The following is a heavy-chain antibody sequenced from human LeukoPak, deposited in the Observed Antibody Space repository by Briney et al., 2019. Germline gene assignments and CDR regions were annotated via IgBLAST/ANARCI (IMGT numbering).Heavy chain of an antibody. J-gene: IGHJ4*02. V-gene: IGHV3-21*01. CDR3: ARENTDYGGNPLDY. Sequence: PGGSLRLSCAASGFTFSCFALRWVRQAPGKGLEWVSSISSSSSYIYYADSVKGRFTISRDNAKNSLYLQMNSLRAEDTAVYYCARENTDYGGNPLDYGGQGPLVTVSS. CDR1: GFTFSCFA. D-gene: IGHD4-23*01. CDR2: ISSSSSYI.